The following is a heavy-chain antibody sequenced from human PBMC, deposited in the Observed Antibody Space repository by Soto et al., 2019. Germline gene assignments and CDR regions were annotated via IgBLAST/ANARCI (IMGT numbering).Heavy chain of an antibody. CDR3: AKDIGSSSWYWSATLDY. Sequence: PGGSLRLSCAASGFTFSSYGMHWVRQAPGKGLEWVVVVSYDGSNKYYADSVKGRFTISRDNSKITLYLQMNSLRAEDTAVYYCAKDIGSSSWYWSATLDYWGQGTLVTVSS. CDR2: VSYDGSNK. D-gene: IGHD6-13*01. V-gene: IGHV3-30*18. J-gene: IGHJ4*02. CDR1: GFTFSSYG.